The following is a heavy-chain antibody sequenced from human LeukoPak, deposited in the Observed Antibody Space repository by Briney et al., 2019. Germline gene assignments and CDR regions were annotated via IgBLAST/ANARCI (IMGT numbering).Heavy chain of an antibody. V-gene: IGHV3-30*02. J-gene: IGHJ5*02. CDR3: AKGGNPAFDP. CDR2: IRYDGSNK. Sequence: PGGSLRLSCAVAGFTFSSYGMHWVRQAPGKGLEWVAFIRYDGSNKYYADSVKGRFTISRDNSKNTLYLQMNSLRAEDTAVYYCAKGGNPAFDPWGQGTLVTVSS. CDR1: GFTFSSYG. D-gene: IGHD1-14*01.